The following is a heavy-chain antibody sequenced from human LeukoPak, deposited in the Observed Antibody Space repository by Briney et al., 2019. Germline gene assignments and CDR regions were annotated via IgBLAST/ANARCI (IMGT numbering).Heavy chain of an antibody. D-gene: IGHD3-3*01. CDR1: GFTFSSYG. V-gene: IGHV3-33*01. CDR3: AREWVTVCGGFDY. Sequence: GGSLRLSCAASGFTFSSYGMHWVRQAPGKGLEWVAVIWDEGSNKYYADSVKGRFTISRDNSKNTLYLQMDSLRVEDTAVYYCAREWVTVCGGFDYWGQGTLVTVSS. J-gene: IGHJ4*02. CDR2: IWDEGSNK.